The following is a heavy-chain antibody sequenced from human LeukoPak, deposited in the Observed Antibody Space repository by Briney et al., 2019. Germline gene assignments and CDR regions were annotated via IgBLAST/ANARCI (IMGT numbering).Heavy chain of an antibody. CDR1: GYTFTGYY. CDR3: ARDIDYGDYVLDY. J-gene: IGHJ4*02. Sequence: GASVKVSCKASGYTFTGYYMHWVRQAPGQGLEWTGWINPNSGGTNYAQKFQGRVTMTRDTSISTAYMELSRLRSDDTAVYYCARDIDYGDYVLDYWGQGTLVTVSS. CDR2: INPNSGGT. D-gene: IGHD4-17*01. V-gene: IGHV1-2*02.